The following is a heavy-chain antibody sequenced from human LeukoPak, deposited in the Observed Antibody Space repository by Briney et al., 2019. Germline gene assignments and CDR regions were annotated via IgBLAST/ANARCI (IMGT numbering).Heavy chain of an antibody. CDR1: GYTFTGYY. V-gene: IGHV1-2*06. J-gene: IGHJ4*02. D-gene: IGHD1-26*01. CDR2: INPNSGGT. Sequence: ASVKVSCKASGYTFTGYYMRWVRHAPGQGLEWMGRINPNSGGTNYAQKVQGRVTMTRDTAISTAYMELSRLRSDDTAVYYCAVWGAGFDYWGQGTLVTVSS. CDR3: AVWGAGFDY.